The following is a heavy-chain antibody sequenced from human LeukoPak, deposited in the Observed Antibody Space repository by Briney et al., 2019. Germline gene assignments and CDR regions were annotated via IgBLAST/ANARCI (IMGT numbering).Heavy chain of an antibody. Sequence: SQTLSLTCAISGDSVSINSGAWNWIRQSPSRGLEWLGRTYYRSKWYYDYAVSVKSRITLNPDTSKNQFSLQLTSVTPEETAFYSSARDLITTVRGLNAPYGMDVWGQGTTVTVSS. V-gene: IGHV6-1*01. CDR3: ARDLITTVRGLNAPYGMDV. D-gene: IGHD3-10*01. CDR2: TYYRSKWYY. J-gene: IGHJ6*02. CDR1: GDSVSINSGA.